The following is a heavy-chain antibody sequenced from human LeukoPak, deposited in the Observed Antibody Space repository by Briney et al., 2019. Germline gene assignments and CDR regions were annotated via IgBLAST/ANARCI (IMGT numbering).Heavy chain of an antibody. Sequence: GSLILSCAASGFTFSSYSMNWVRQAPGKGLEWVSSISSSSSYIYYADSVKGRFTISRDNAKNSLYLQMNSLRAEDTAVYYCAREYTYYYGSGSLENYYYYYYMDVWGKGTTVTISS. D-gene: IGHD3-10*01. J-gene: IGHJ6*03. CDR2: ISSSSSYI. CDR3: AREYTYYYGSGSLENYYYYYYMDV. CDR1: GFTFSSYS. V-gene: IGHV3-21*01.